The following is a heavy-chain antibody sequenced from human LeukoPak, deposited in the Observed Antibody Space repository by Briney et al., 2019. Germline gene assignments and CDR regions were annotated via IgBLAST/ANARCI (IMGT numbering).Heavy chain of an antibody. J-gene: IGHJ4*02. CDR1: GFTFSDYY. D-gene: IGHD3-16*01. Sequence: PGGSLRLSCAASGFTFSDYYMSWIRQAPGKGLEWVSYISSSGSTIYYADSVKGRFTISRDNAKNSLYLQMNSLRAEDTAVYYCVGVRADREGYFDYWGEGTLVTVSS. CDR3: VGVRADREGYFDY. V-gene: IGHV3-11*01. CDR2: ISSSGSTI.